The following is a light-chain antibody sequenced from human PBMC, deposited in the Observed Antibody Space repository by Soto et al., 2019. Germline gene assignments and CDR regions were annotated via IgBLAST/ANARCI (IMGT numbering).Light chain of an antibody. Sequence: QSVLTQPPSVSGAPGQRVTISCIGSSSNIGAGYDVHWYQQLPGTAPKLLIYGDTNRPSGVPDRFSGSKSATSASLVITGLQAEDEADYYCQSYDTALNVYVVFGGGTK. CDR3: QSYDTALNVYVV. V-gene: IGLV1-40*01. CDR2: GDT. CDR1: SSNIGAGYD. J-gene: IGLJ2*01.